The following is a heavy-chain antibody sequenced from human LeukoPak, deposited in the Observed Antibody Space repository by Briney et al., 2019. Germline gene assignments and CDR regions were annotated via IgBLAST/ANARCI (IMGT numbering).Heavy chain of an antibody. J-gene: IGHJ4*02. CDR3: ARDQEGFDY. Sequence: GASVKVSGKASGYTFTSYYMHWVRQAPGQGLEWMGMIYPRDGSTSYAQKFQGRVTVTRDTSTSTVHMELSGLRSEDTAVYYCARDQEGFDYWGQGTLVTVSS. CDR1: GYTFTSYY. V-gene: IGHV1-46*01. CDR2: IYPRDGST.